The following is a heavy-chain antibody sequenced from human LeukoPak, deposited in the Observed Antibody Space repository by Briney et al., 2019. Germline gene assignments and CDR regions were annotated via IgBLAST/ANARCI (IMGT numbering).Heavy chain of an antibody. CDR1: GYTFTSYG. J-gene: IGHJ4*02. D-gene: IGHD6-6*01. V-gene: IGHV1-18*01. Sequence: EASVKVSCKASGYTFTSYGISWVRQAPGQGLEWMGWISAYNGNTNYAQKLQDRVTMTTDTTTSTAYMELRRLRSDDTAVYYCARRGSSWTLESWGQGTLVTVSS. CDR2: ISAYNGNT. CDR3: ARRGSSWTLES.